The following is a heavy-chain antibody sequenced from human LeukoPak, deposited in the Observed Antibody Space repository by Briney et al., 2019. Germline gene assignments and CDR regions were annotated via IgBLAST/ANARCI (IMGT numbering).Heavy chain of an antibody. V-gene: IGHV1-24*01. CDR3: ATGSQIGGVIVYDAFDI. J-gene: IGHJ3*02. D-gene: IGHD3-16*02. Sequence: ASVKVSCKVSGYTLTELSMHWVRQAPGKGREWMGGFDPEDGETIYAQKFQGRVTMTEDTSTDTAYMELSSLRSEDTAVYYCATGSQIGGVIVYDAFDIWGQGTMVTVSS. CDR2: FDPEDGET. CDR1: GYTLTELS.